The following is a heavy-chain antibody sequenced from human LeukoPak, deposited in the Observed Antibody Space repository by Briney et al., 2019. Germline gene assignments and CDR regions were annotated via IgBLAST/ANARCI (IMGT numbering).Heavy chain of an antibody. CDR3: ARSLRYFDSNFDY. V-gene: IGHV1-2*02. Sequence: ASVKVSCKASGYSFTDYYIYWVRQAPGQGLEWMGWINPNHGGTHYAQKFQGRVTMTRDTSITTAYMELSRLRSDDTAVYYCARSLRYFDSNFDYWGQGTLVTVSS. CDR2: INPNHGGT. D-gene: IGHD3-9*01. J-gene: IGHJ4*02. CDR1: GYSFTDYY.